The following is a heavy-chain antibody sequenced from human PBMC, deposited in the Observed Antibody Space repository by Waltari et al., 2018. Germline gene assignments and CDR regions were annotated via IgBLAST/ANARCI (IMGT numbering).Heavy chain of an antibody. D-gene: IGHD1-1*01. CDR1: GFSLSTSGMC. J-gene: IGHJ4*02. CDR3: ARILDGKLERLGVFDY. CDR2: IDWDDDK. Sequence: QVTLRESGPALVKPTQTLTLTCTFSGFSLSTSGMCVSWIRQPPGKALEWLARIDWDDDKYYSTSLKTRLTSSKDTSKNQGVLTMTNMDPGDTATYYCARILDGKLERLGVFDYWGQGTLVTVSS. V-gene: IGHV2-70*15.